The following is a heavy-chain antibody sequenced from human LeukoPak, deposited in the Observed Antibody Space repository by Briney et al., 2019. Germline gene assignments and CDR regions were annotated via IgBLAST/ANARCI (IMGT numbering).Heavy chain of an antibody. D-gene: IGHD2-15*01. CDR2: ISSSSSYT. CDR3: ARDPYCGGGSCYSNYFDY. V-gene: IGHV3-11*06. CDR1: GFTFSDYW. Sequence: GGPLRLSCAVSGFTFSDYWMTWIRQAPGKGLEWISYISSSSSYTNYADSVKGRFTISRDNAKNSLYLQMNTLRAEDTAVYYCARDPYCGGGSCYSNYFDYWGQGTLVTVSS. J-gene: IGHJ4*02.